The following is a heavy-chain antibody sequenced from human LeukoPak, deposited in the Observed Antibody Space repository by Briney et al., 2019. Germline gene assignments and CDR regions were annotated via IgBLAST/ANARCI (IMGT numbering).Heavy chain of an antibody. CDR1: GFTFSSYA. D-gene: IGHD3-10*01. Sequence: GGSLRLSCAASGFTFSSYAMSWVRQAPGKGLEWVSAISGSGGSTYYADSVKGRFTISRDNSKNSLYLQVNSLRDEDTAVYYCARAGGLLWFGEVLESSDAFHIWGQGTMVTVSS. J-gene: IGHJ3*02. CDR2: ISGSGGST. V-gene: IGHV3-23*01. CDR3: ARAGGLLWFGEVLESSDAFHI.